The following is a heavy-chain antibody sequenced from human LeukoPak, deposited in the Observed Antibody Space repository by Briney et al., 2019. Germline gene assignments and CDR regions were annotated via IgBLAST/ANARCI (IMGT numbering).Heavy chain of an antibody. V-gene: IGHV4-38-2*01. J-gene: IGHJ5*02. CDR2: IYHSGST. CDR3: ARGNYYDSSGYYPGVFDP. D-gene: IGHD3-22*01. Sequence: SETLSLTCAVSGYSISSGYYWGWIRQPPGKGLEWIRSIYHSGSTYYNPSLKSRVTISVDTSKNQFSLKLSSVTAADTAVYYCARGNYYDSSGYYPGVFDPWGQGTLVTVSS. CDR1: GYSISSGYY.